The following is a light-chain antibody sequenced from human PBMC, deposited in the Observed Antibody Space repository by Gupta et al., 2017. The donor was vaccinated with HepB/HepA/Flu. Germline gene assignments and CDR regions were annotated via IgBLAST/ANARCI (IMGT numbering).Light chain of an antibody. CDR2: RTS. J-gene: IGKJ1*01. CDR3: HQYYKWPPWT. Sequence: VVLTQSPASLSVSPGERATLSCSASQSVGRNLDWYQHKPGQAPRLLIYRTSTRARGVPDRFSGSGSGTDFTLTISSRQAEDFAVYYCHQYYKWPPWTFGEGTKVEVK. CDR1: QSVGRN. V-gene: IGKV3-15*01.